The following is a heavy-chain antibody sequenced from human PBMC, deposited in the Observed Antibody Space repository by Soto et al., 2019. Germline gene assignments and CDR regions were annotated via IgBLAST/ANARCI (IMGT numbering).Heavy chain of an antibody. Sequence: QVQLVQSGAEVKKPGSSVKVSCKASGGTFSGYAISWVRQAPGQGLEWMGGIIPIFGTANYAQKFQGRVTITADESTSTAYMELSSLRSEDTAVYYCARGPCSGGSCYLRGFDYWGQGSLVTVSS. D-gene: IGHD2-15*01. CDR1: GGTFSGYA. V-gene: IGHV1-69*01. CDR2: IIPIFGTA. J-gene: IGHJ4*02. CDR3: ARGPCSGGSCYLRGFDY.